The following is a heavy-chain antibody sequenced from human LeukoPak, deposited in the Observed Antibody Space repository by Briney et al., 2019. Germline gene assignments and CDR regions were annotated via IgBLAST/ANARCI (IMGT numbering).Heavy chain of an antibody. CDR2: IYPGDSDT. D-gene: IGHD2-15*01. Sequence: GGSLKISCKGSGYSFTGYWIAWVRQLPGKGLEWMGIIYPGDSDTRYSPSFQGQVTISADKSISTAYLQWSSLKASDTAMYYCVRALGYCSSGSCYYYDYWGQGTLVTVSS. CDR1: GYSFTGYW. J-gene: IGHJ4*02. V-gene: IGHV5-51*01. CDR3: VRALGYCSSGSCYYYDY.